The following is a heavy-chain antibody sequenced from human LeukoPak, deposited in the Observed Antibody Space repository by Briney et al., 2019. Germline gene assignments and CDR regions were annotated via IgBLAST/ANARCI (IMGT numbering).Heavy chain of an antibody. D-gene: IGHD2-2*01. V-gene: IGHV4-59*01. CDR1: GGSISSYY. CDR3: ARVPCSSTSCYYYYYSGMDV. CDR2: IYYSRST. J-gene: IGHJ6*02. Sequence: TSETLSLPCTVSGGSISSYYWSWIRQPPGKGLEWIGCIYYSRSTNFHPTLNGRVTISVHTSYNQLSLKLSSVTAADTAVYYCARVPCSSTSCYYYYYSGMDVWGQGTTVTVSS.